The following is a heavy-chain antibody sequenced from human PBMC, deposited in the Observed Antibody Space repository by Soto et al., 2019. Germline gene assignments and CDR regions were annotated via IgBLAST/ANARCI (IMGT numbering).Heavy chain of an antibody. CDR1: GFTFSSYA. CDR3: ACSSSWWLRFSY. Sequence: TGGSLRLSCAASGFTFSSYAMSWVRQAPGKGLEWVSAISGSGGSTYYADSVKGRFTISRNNSKNTLYLQMNSLRAEDTAVYYCACSSSWWLRFSYWGQGTLVTVSS. D-gene: IGHD5-12*01. V-gene: IGHV3-23*01. J-gene: IGHJ4*02. CDR2: ISGSGGST.